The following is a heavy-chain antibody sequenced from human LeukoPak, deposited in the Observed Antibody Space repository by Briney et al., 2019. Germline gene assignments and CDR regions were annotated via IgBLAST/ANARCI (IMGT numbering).Heavy chain of an antibody. CDR3: AKWAADYYDSSGYVDF. D-gene: IGHD3-22*01. J-gene: IGHJ4*02. Sequence: AGGPLRLSCAASGFAFRSYAMHWVRQAPGKGLEWVAVISYDGSNKYYADSVKGRFTISRDNSKNTLYLQMNSLRAEDTAVYYCAKWAADYYDSSGYVDFWGQGTLVTVSS. CDR2: ISYDGSNK. CDR1: GFAFRSYA. V-gene: IGHV3-30*04.